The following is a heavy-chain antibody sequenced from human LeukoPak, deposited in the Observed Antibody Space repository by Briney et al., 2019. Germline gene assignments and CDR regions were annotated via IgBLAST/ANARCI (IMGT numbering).Heavy chain of an antibody. D-gene: IGHD6-13*01. CDR2: ISSSSSYI. CDR1: GFTFSSYS. Sequence: GGSLRLSCAASGFTFSSYSMNWVRQAPGKGLEWVSSISSSSSYIYYADSVKGRFTISRDNAKNSLYLQMNSLRAEDTAVYYCARVIRGSIQQQLVPLDAFDIWGQGTMVTVSS. CDR3: ARVIRGSIQQQLVPLDAFDI. J-gene: IGHJ3*02. V-gene: IGHV3-21*01.